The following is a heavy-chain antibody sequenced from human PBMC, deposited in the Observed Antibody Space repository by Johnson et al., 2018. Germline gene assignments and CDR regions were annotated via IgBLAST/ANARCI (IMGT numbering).Heavy chain of an antibody. CDR3: ARGPFDY. Sequence: QVQLQESGPGLVKPSETLSLTCSVSGGSITYHYWSWIRQPPGKGLEWIGYIYYTGSTNYNPPLKSRVTISVDTSKNQSSLKLNSVTAADTAVYYCARGPFDYGGQGILVTVSS. J-gene: IGHJ4*02. V-gene: IGHV4-59*11. CDR2: IYYTGST. CDR1: GGSITYHY.